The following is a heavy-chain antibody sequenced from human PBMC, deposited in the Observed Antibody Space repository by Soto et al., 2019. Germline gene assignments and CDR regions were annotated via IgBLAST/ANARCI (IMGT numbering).Heavy chain of an antibody. CDR3: ARALRVGTTHYYYYGLDV. J-gene: IGHJ6*02. CDR2: INASGGST. CDR1: GFPLRSYV. D-gene: IGHD1-26*01. Sequence: GGSLRLSCAASGFPLRSYVMSWVRQAPGKGLEWVSGINASGGSTYYAYSVKGRFTISRDNSKNTLYLQLNSLRAEDTAVYFCARALRVGTTHYYYYGLDVWGQGTTVTVS. V-gene: IGHV3-23*01.